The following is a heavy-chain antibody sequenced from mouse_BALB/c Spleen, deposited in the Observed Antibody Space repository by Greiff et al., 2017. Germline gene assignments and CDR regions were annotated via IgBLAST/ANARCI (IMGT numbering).Heavy chain of an antibody. J-gene: IGHJ2*01. CDR3: ARAYYRYDFDD. CDR2: IDPANGNT. D-gene: IGHD2-14*01. Sequence: EVQLVESGAELVKPGASVKLSCTASGFTIKDTYMHWVKQRPEQGLEWIGRIDPANGNTNYDPKFQGKATMTADTSSNTAYLQLSSLTSEDSAVYYCARAYYRYDFDDWGQGTTLTVSS. CDR1: GFTIKDTY. V-gene: IGHV14-3*02.